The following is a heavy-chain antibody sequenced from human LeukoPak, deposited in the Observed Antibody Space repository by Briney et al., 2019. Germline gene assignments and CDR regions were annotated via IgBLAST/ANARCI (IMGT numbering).Heavy chain of an antibody. J-gene: IGHJ4*02. V-gene: IGHV1-8*01. D-gene: IGHD3-22*01. CDR1: GYTFTSYD. Sequence: GDSVKVSCKASGYTFTSYDINWVRQATGQGLEWMGWMNPNSGNTGYAQKFQGRVTMTRNTSISTAYMELSSLRAGDTAVYYCEILSREDCYDSRGPLDCWGQGTLVTVSS. CDR2: MNPNSGNT. CDR3: EILSREDCYDSRGPLDC.